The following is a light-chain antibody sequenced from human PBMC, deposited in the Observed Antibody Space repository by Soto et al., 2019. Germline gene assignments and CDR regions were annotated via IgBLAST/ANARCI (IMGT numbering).Light chain of an antibody. V-gene: IGLV2-14*01. J-gene: IGLJ1*01. CDR1: SSDVGGYNY. CDR3: SSYTSSITFV. Sequence: SVLTQPASVSGSPGQSITISCTGTSSDVGGYNYVSWYQQHPGKAPKLMIYEVCNRPSGVSDRFSGSKSGNTASLTISGLQAEDEADYYCSSYTSSITFVFGTGTKVTVL. CDR2: EVC.